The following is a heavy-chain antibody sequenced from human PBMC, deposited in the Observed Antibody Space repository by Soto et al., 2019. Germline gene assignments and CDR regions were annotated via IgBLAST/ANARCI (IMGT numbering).Heavy chain of an antibody. CDR3: ARDQWEYSSSSSAFDI. CDR1: GFTFSSYW. J-gene: IGHJ3*02. Sequence: PGGSLRLSCAASGFTFSSYWMSWVRQAPGKGLEWVANIKQDGSEKYYVDSVKGRFTISRDNAKNSLYLQMNSLRAEDTAVYYCARDQWEYSSSSSAFDIWGQGTMVTVSS. D-gene: IGHD6-6*01. CDR2: IKQDGSEK. V-gene: IGHV3-7*01.